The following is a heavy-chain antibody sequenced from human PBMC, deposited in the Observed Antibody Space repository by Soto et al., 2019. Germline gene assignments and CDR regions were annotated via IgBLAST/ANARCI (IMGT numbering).Heavy chain of an antibody. CDR2: IYYSGST. J-gene: IGHJ4*02. Sequence: SETLSLTCTVSSGSVSSGSYYWSWIRQPPGKGLEWIGYIYYSGSTNYNPSLKSRVTISVDTSKNQFSLKLSSVTAADTAVYYCARWASIQYYYDSSALSDYWGQGTLVTVSS. V-gene: IGHV4-61*01. CDR3: ARWASIQYYYDSSALSDY. CDR1: SGSVSSGSYY. D-gene: IGHD3-22*01.